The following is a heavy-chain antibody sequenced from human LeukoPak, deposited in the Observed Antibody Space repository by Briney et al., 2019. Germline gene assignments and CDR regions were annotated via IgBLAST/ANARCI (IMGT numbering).Heavy chain of an antibody. Sequence: PETLSLTCAVYGGSFSGYYWSWIRQPPGKGLEWIGEINHSGSTNYNPSLKSRVTISVDTSKNQFSLKLSSVTAADTAVYYCARDSSGYYYGYWGQGTLVTVSS. V-gene: IGHV4-34*01. CDR2: INHSGST. J-gene: IGHJ4*02. CDR1: GGSFSGYY. CDR3: ARDSSGYYYGY. D-gene: IGHD3-22*01.